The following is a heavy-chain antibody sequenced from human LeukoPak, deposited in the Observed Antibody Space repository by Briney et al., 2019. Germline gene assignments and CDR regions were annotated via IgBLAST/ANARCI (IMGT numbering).Heavy chain of an antibody. V-gene: IGHV4-39*07. CDR1: GGSISSSSYY. Sequence: SETLSLTCTVSGGSISSSSYYWGWIRQPPGKGLEWIGSIYYSGSTYYNPSLKSRVTISVDTSKNQFSLKLSSVTAADTAVYYCARVWKVRGVIKRVSWFDPWGQGTLVTVSS. D-gene: IGHD3-10*01. CDR3: ARVWKVRGVIKRVSWFDP. CDR2: IYYSGST. J-gene: IGHJ5*02.